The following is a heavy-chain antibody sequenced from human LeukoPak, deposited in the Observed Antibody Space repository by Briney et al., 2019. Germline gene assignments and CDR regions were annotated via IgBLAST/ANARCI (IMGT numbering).Heavy chain of an antibody. CDR1: GFTFSSYA. J-gene: IGHJ5*02. Sequence: GGSLRLSCAASGFTFSSYAMHWVRQAPGKGLEWVAVISYDGSNKYYADSVKGRFTISRDNSKNMVYLQVNSLRSEDTAVYYCAKDLTGFSTTWYPWGQGTLVTVSS. CDR3: AKDLTGFSTTWYP. V-gene: IGHV3-30*04. D-gene: IGHD2/OR15-2a*01. CDR2: ISYDGSNK.